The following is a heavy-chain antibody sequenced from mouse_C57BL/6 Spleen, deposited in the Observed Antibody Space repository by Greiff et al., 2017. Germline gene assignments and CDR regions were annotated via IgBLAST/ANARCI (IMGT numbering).Heavy chain of an antibody. J-gene: IGHJ3*01. CDR2: IYPSDSET. Sequence: VHVKQPGAELVRPGSSVKLSCKASGYTFTSYWMDWVKQRPGQGLEWIGNIYPSDSETHYNQKFKDKATLTVDKSSSTAYMQLSSLTSEDSAVYYCARVDYYGSSPFAYWGQGTLVTVSA. D-gene: IGHD1-1*01. CDR3: ARVDYYGSSPFAY. V-gene: IGHV1-61*01. CDR1: GYTFTSYW.